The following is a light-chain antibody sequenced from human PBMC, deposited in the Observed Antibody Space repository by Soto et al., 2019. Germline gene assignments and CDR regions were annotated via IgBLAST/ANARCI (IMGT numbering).Light chain of an antibody. CDR3: CSYAGSYTLV. CDR1: SSDVGNYNY. CDR2: DVS. J-gene: IGLJ2*01. V-gene: IGLV2-11*01. Sequence: QSALTQPRSVSGSPGQSVTFSCTGTSSDVGNYNYVSWYQQHPGKAPKVIIYDVSKRPSGVPDRISGSKSGHTASLTISGLQAEDEADCYCCSYAGSYTLVFGGGTKVTVL.